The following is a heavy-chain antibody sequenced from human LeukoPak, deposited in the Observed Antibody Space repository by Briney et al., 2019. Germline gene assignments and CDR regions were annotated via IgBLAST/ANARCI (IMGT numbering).Heavy chain of an antibody. CDR3: ARDRGGYDSSPGFFDY. CDR2: IYTSGST. V-gene: IGHV4-61*02. J-gene: IGHJ4*02. CDR1: GGSISSGSYY. Sequence: SETLSLTCTVSGGSISSGSYYWSWIRQPAGKGLEWIGRIYTSGSTNYNPSLKSRVTISVDTSKNQFSLKLSSVTAADTAVYYCARDRGGYDSSPGFFDYWGQGTLVTVSS. D-gene: IGHD3-22*01.